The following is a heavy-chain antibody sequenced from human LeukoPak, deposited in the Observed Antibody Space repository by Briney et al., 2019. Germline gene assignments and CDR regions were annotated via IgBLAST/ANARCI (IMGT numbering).Heavy chain of an antibody. CDR3: ARDPVRRDSY. V-gene: IGHV3-74*01. CDR1: GFTFNTYW. D-gene: IGHD3-10*01. J-gene: IGHJ4*02. Sequence: QPGGSLRLSCAASGFTFNTYWMHWVRQAPGKGLVWVSHINPDGSQTNYADSVTGRFTISRDNAKNTLYLQMNSLRAEDTAVYYCARDPVRRDSYWGQGTLVTVSS. CDR2: INPDGSQT.